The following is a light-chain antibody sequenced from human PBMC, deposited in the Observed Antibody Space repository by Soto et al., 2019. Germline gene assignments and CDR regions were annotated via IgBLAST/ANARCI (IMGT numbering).Light chain of an antibody. CDR2: RDN. Sequence: SSELTQPLSVSGAPGQTSSITCAGNNIGSKNVHCDQQKPGQAPVLANHRDNNRPSGIPQRFSGYNSCNTATLTISRAQAGDEADYYCQVWDSSTYVFGTGTKVTVL. CDR1: NIGSKN. J-gene: IGLJ1*01. V-gene: IGLV3-9*01. CDR3: QVWDSSTYV.